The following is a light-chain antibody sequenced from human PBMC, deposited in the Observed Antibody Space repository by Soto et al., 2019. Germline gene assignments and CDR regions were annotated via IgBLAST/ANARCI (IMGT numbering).Light chain of an antibody. CDR3: AAWDDSLRGWV. CDR2: RNY. Sequence: QSVLSQSPSASGTPGQRVTISCSGSSSNIGSNYVFSYQQLPGTAPKVLIYRNYQRPSGVPDRFSGSKSGSSASLAISGFRSEDEADYYCAAWDDSLRGWVFGGGTKLTVL. CDR1: SSNIGSNY. V-gene: IGLV1-47*01. J-gene: IGLJ3*02.